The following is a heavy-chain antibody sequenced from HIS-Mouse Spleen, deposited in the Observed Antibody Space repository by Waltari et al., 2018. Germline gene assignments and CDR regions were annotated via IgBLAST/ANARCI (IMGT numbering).Heavy chain of an antibody. CDR3: AREIPYSSSWYDWYFDL. Sequence: QLQLQESGPGLVKPSETLSLTCTVSGGSFSSSMYSWGWFRPPPGKGLEWIGSIYYSGSTYYNPSLKSRVTISVDTSKNQFSLKLSSVTAADTAVYYCAREIPYSSSWYDWYFDLWGRGTLVTVSS. CDR2: IYYSGST. J-gene: IGHJ2*01. V-gene: IGHV4-39*07. D-gene: IGHD6-13*01. CDR1: GGSFSSSMYS.